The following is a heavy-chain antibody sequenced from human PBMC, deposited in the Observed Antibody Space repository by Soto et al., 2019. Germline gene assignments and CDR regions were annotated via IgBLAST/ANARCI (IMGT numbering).Heavy chain of an antibody. J-gene: IGHJ5*02. Sequence: PGGSLRLSCAASGFTFSSYAMSWVRQAPGKGLEWVSAFSGSGGSTYYADSVKGRFTISRDNSKNTLYLQMNSLRAEDTAVYYCAKGRRGYSGYNWFDPWGQGTLVTVSS. CDR1: GFTFSSYA. CDR2: FSGSGGST. CDR3: AKGRRGYSGYNWFDP. V-gene: IGHV3-23*01. D-gene: IGHD5-12*01.